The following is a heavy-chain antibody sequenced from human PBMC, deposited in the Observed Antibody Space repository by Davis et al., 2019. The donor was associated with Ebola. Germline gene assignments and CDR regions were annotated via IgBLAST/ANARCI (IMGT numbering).Heavy chain of an antibody. D-gene: IGHD5-12*01. Sequence: SETLSLTCAVYGGSFSGYYWSWIRQPPGKGLEWIGEINHSGSTNYNPSLKSRVIVSVDTSKNQFSLKLRSVTAADTAVYYCARHGGGSGYDYWGQGTLVTVSS. J-gene: IGHJ4*02. CDR2: INHSGST. CDR1: GGSFSGYY. V-gene: IGHV4-34*01. CDR3: ARHGGGSGYDY.